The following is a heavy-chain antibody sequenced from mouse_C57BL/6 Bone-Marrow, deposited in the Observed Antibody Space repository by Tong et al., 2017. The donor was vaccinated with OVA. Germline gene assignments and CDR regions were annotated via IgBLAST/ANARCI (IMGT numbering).Heavy chain of an antibody. J-gene: IGHJ4*01. Sequence: EVQLQESGGGLVKPGGSLKLSCAASGFTFSSYAMSWVRQTPEKRLEWVATISDRGSYTYYPDNVKGRFTISRDNAKNNLYLQMSHLKSEDTAMYYCARQTMVTYYYAMDYWGQGTSVTVSS. D-gene: IGHD2-2*01. CDR3: ARQTMVTYYYAMDY. CDR1: GFTFSSYA. CDR2: ISDRGSYT. V-gene: IGHV5-4*01.